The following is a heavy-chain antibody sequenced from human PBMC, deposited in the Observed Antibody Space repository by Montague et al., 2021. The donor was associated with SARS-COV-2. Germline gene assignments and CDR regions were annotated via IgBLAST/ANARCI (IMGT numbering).Heavy chain of an antibody. CDR1: RRWFSDLH. J-gene: IGHJ3*01. CDR3: ARGQVTISGVLIFIPAAGHLDG. Sequence: SETLSLTCADYRRWFSDLHRRRTRQSPGKGQARIGEINHTGSATYNPSLKGRVTLSRDTSKNQFSLKLQSVTPADTAVYYCARGQVTISGVLIFIPAAGHLDGWGQGTSVTVSS. D-gene: IGHD3-3*01. V-gene: IGHV4-34*01. CDR2: INHTGSA.